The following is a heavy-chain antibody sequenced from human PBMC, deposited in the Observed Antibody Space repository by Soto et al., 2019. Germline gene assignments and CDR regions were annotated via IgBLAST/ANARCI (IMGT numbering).Heavy chain of an antibody. CDR1: GFIFKMYW. CDR3: KRGTPPTSTGTGAY. Sequence: HPGGSLRLSCAASGFIFKMYWMHWVRQSPGKGLVWISRIYNDGTYSDYADSVRGRFTISRDNVNDTLYLQMNNLRAEDSGLYYCKRGTPPTSTGTGAYWGQGTQVTVSS. J-gene: IGHJ4*02. V-gene: IGHV3-74*01. D-gene: IGHD3-10*01. CDR2: IYNDGTYS.